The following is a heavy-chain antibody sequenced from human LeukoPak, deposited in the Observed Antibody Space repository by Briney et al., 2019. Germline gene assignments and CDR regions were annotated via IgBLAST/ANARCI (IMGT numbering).Heavy chain of an antibody. D-gene: IGHD3-16*01. Sequence: GASVKVSCKGSGYTFTGYYIHWVRQAPGQGLEWMGWMNPNDGGTYYAQKFQGRVTMARDTSISTAYMELSRLTYDDTAVYYCARDRVNLEGGNYFYYMDVWGKGTTVTVSS. CDR1: GYTFTGYY. CDR3: ARDRVNLEGGNYFYYMDV. V-gene: IGHV1-2*02. CDR2: MNPNDGGT. J-gene: IGHJ6*03.